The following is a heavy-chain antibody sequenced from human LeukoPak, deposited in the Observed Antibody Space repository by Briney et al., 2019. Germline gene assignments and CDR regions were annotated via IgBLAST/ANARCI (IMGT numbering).Heavy chain of an antibody. J-gene: IGHJ4*02. CDR1: GFTFSSYW. CDR3: ARVARSGYYLDY. V-gene: IGHV4-4*02. Sequence: PGGSLRLSCAASGFTFSSYWMSWVRQPPGQGLEWIGEIYHSGSANYNPSLKSRVTISVDTSKNQFSLKLSSVTAADTAVYYCARVARSGYYLDYWGQGTLVTVSS. CDR2: IYHSGSA. D-gene: IGHD3-22*01.